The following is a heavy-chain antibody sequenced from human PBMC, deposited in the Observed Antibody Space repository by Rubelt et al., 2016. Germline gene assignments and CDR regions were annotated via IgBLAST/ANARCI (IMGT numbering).Heavy chain of an antibody. Sequence: EWIGEINHSGSTNYNPSLKSRVTISVDTSKNQFSLKLSSVTAADTAVYYCARGATLWFGHWGQGTLVTVSS. CDR2: INHSGST. V-gene: IGHV4-34*01. J-gene: IGHJ5*02. D-gene: IGHD2-15*01. CDR3: ARGATLWFGH.